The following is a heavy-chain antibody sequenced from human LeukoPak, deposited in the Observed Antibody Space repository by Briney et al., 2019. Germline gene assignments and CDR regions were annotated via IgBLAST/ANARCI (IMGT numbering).Heavy chain of an antibody. CDR1: GFTFSDYY. Sequence: GGSLRLSCAASGFTFSDYYMSWVRQAGGEGLEWVSYISSSGSTIYYADSVKGRFTISRGNAKNSLYLQMNSLRAEDTAVYYCARGLDNYGSGSSDWGQGTLVTVSS. V-gene: IGHV3-11*04. D-gene: IGHD3-10*01. J-gene: IGHJ4*02. CDR3: ARGLDNYGSGSSD. CDR2: ISSSGSTI.